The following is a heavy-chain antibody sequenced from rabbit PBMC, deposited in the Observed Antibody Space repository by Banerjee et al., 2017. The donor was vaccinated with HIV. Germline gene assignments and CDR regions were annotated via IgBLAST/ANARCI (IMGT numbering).Heavy chain of an antibody. CDR1: GFTISSISW. CDR3: ARDLGYAGSL. J-gene: IGHJ3*01. Sequence: QEQLEESGGDLVKPGASLTLTCTASGFTISSISWICWVRQAPGKGLEWIACIYSGSSGSTYYASRAKGRFTISKTSSTTVTLEMTSLTAADTATYFCARDLGYAGSLWGPGTLVTVS. V-gene: IGHV1S45*01. CDR2: IYSGSSGST. D-gene: IGHD4-2*01.